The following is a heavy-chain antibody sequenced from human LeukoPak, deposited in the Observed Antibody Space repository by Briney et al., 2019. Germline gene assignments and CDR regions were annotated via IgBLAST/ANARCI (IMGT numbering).Heavy chain of an antibody. CDR1: GYTFTGYY. CDR2: INPNSGGT. V-gene: IGHV1-2*02. J-gene: IGHJ4*02. D-gene: IGHD5-18*01. CDR3: ARDGIYSYVYSLFDY. Sequence: ASVKVSCKASGYTFTGYYMPWVRQAPGQGLEWMGWINPNSGGTNYAQRFQGRVTMTRDTSISTAYMELSRLRSDDTAVYYCARDGIYSYVYSLFDYWGQGTLVTVSS.